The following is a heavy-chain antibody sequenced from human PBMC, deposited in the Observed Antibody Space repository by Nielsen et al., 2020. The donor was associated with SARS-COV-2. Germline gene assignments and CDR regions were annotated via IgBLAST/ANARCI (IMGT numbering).Heavy chain of an antibody. CDR1: GGSISSGGYY. CDR2: IYYSGST. V-gene: IGHV4-61*08. J-gene: IGHJ5*02. Sequence: SETLSLTCAVSGGSISSGGYYWSWIRQPPGKGLEWIGYIYYSGSTNYNPSLKSRVTISVDTSKNQFSLKLSSVTAADTAVYYCARENIAAAAYNWFDPWGQGTLVTVSS. CDR3: ARENIAAAAYNWFDP. D-gene: IGHD6-13*01.